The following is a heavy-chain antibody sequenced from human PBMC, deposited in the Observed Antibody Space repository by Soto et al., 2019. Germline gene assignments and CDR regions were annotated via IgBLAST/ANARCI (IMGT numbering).Heavy chain of an antibody. V-gene: IGHV4-61*01. CDR2: IYYSGST. CDR1: GGSVSSGSNY. J-gene: IGHJ6*02. CDR3: ARGIEGWYQGRYYYGMDV. Sequence: QVQLQESGPGRVKHSETLCLTCTVSGGSVSSGSNYWSWIRQPPGKGLEWIGYIYYSGSTNYNPSLKSRVTISVDTSKNQFSLKLSSVTAADTAVYYCARGIEGWYQGRYYYGMDVWGQGTTVTVSS. D-gene: IGHD6-19*01.